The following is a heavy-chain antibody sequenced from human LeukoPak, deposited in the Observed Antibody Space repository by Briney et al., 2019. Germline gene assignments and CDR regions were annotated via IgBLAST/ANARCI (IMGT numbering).Heavy chain of an antibody. CDR2: ILYTGGS. CDR3: TRRASGSGGTQAGMDV. D-gene: IGHD2-15*01. V-gene: IGHV4-39*01. CDR1: GGSIRSDFHY. J-gene: IGHJ6*02. Sequence: SETLSLNCTVSGGSIRSDFHYWVWIRQPPGKGLEWLGSILYTGGSWVKPSLKSRASISVDTSRNQFSLTLHSVNAIDTALYYCTRRASGSGGTQAGMDVWGQGTTVTVSS.